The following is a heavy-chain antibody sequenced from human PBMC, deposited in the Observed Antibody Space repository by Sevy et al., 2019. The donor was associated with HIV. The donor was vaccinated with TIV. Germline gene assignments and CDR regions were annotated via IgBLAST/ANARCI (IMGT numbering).Heavy chain of an antibody. CDR3: ARRGYSGYYYPLVPDHDAFDI. J-gene: IGHJ3*02. V-gene: IGHV1-46*01. CDR2: INPSGGST. CDR1: GYTFTSYY. D-gene: IGHD5-12*01. Sequence: ASVKVSCKASGYTFTSYYMHWVRQAPGKGLEWMGIINPSGGSTSYAQKFQGRVTMTRDTSTRTVYMELRSLRSEDTAVYYCARRGYSGYYYPLVPDHDAFDIWGQGTMVTVSS.